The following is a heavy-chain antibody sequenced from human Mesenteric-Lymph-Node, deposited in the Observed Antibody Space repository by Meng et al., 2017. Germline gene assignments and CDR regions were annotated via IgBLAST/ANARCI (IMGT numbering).Heavy chain of an antibody. D-gene: IGHD3-10*02. Sequence: SGPTLVKPTQTLTLTCTYSGFSLSTTGGGVGWIRQPPGKALDWLALIYWDDDKRYSPSLKSRLTITKDTAKNQVVLTMTNMDPVDTAKYDWAHSGEKITMSRVRRANRPHWYFDLWGRGTLVTVSS. CDR1: GFSLSTTGGG. J-gene: IGHJ2*01. CDR3: AHSGEKITMSRVRRANRPHWYFDL. V-gene: IGHV2-5*02. CDR2: IYWDDDK.